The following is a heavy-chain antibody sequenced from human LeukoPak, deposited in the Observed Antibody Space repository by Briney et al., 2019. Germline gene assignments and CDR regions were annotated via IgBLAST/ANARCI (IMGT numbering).Heavy chain of an antibody. CDR2: IYHSGST. CDR1: GYSISSGYY. D-gene: IGHD4-23*01. J-gene: IGHJ4*02. Sequence: SETLSLTCTVSGYSISSGYYWGWIRQPPGKGREWIGGIYHSGSTYYNRSLKSRVTISVDTSKNQFSLKLSSVTAADTAVYYCARVYDYGGTHFDYWGQGTLVTVSS. V-gene: IGHV4-38-2*02. CDR3: ARVYDYGGTHFDY.